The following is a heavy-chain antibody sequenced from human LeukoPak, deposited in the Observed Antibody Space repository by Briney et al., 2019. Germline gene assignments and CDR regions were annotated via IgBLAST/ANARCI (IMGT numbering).Heavy chain of an antibody. V-gene: IGHV3-7*01. D-gene: IGHD1-1*01. J-gene: IGHJ4*02. Sequence: PGGSLRLSCAASGFTFSSYWMSWVRQAPGKWLEWVANIKQDGSEKYYVDSVKGRFTISRDNAKNSLYLQMNSLRAEDTAVYYCARAIGKLHRDYWGQGTLVTVSS. CDR3: ARAIGKLHRDY. CDR1: GFTFSSYW. CDR2: IKQDGSEK.